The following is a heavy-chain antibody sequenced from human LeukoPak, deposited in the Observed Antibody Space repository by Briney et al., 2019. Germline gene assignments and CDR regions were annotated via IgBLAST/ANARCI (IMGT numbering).Heavy chain of an antibody. V-gene: IGHV1-24*01. CDR1: GYTLTELS. CDR3: ATVNVVVPAATFDY. D-gene: IGHD2-2*01. CDR2: FDPEDGET. Sequence: ASVKVSCKVSGYTLTELSMHWVRQAPGKGLEWMGGFDPEDGETIYAQKFQGRVTMTEDTSTDTAHMELSSLRSEDTAVYYCATVNVVVPAATFDYWGQGTLVTVSS. J-gene: IGHJ4*02.